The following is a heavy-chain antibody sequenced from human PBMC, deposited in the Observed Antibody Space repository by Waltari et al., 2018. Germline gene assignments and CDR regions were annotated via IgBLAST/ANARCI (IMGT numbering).Heavy chain of an antibody. D-gene: IGHD3-10*01. Sequence: QVQLQESGPGLVKPSQTLSLTCTVSGGSISSGGYYWSWIRQHPGKGLAWIGYIYYSGRHYYNPSLKSRVTISVDTSKNQFSLKLSSVTAADTAVYYCARWKRMVRGVGYGMDVWGQGTTVTVSS. CDR3: ARWKRMVRGVGYGMDV. J-gene: IGHJ6*02. CDR1: GGSISSGGYY. CDR2: IYYSGRH. V-gene: IGHV4-31*03.